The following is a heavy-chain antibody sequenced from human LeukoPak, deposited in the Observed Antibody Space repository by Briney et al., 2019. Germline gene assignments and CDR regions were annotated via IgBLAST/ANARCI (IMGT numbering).Heavy chain of an antibody. Sequence: SESLSLTCTVSGGSISSYHWSWIRQPPGKGLEWIGCLYDSGSTNYDPSVKSRVTISVDTSNNQFSLRLRSVTAADTAIYYCARGLVAVTGNWYFDLWGRGILVTVSS. CDR2: LYDSGST. CDR3: ARGLVAVTGNWYFDL. V-gene: IGHV4-59*01. D-gene: IGHD6-19*01. J-gene: IGHJ2*01. CDR1: GGSISSYH.